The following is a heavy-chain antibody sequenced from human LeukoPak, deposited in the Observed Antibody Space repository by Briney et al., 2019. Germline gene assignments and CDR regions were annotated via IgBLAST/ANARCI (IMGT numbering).Heavy chain of an antibody. CDR1: GLTFSTYW. Sequence: PGGSLRLSCAASGLTFSTYWINWVRQAPGKGLAWVAVISYDGRSTYYADSVKGRFTISRDNSKSMLYLQMNSLRDDDTAVYYCATGDCGGDCFSSYFDYWGQGTLVTVSS. V-gene: IGHV3-30*03. CDR3: ATGDCGGDCFSSYFDY. CDR2: ISYDGRST. D-gene: IGHD2-21*02. J-gene: IGHJ4*02.